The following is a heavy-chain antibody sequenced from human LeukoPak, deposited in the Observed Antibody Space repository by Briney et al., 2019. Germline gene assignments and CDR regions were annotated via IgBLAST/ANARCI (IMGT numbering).Heavy chain of an antibody. Sequence: ASVKVSCMASVYTFTIYDINWVRQAPGQGLEWMGWMNLNSGNTGYAQKFQGRVTITRNTSISTAYMEMSSLRSEDTAVYYCARKLVTYYYDSSGYYLRYNWFDPWGQGTLVTVSS. CDR1: VYTFTIYD. CDR2: MNLNSGNT. V-gene: IGHV1-8*01. D-gene: IGHD3-22*01. CDR3: ARKLVTYYYDSSGYYLRYNWFDP. J-gene: IGHJ5*02.